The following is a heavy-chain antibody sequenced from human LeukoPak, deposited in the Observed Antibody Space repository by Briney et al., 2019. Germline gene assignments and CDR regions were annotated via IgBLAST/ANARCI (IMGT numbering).Heavy chain of an antibody. V-gene: IGHV4-59*01. Sequence: SETLSLTCTVSGGSISSYYCSWIRQPPGKGLEWIGYIYYSGSTNYNPSLKSRATISVDTSKNQFSLKLSSVTAADTAVYYCARERTGDAFDIWGQGTMVTVSS. D-gene: IGHD1/OR15-1a*01. CDR1: GGSISSYY. CDR3: ARERTGDAFDI. CDR2: IYYSGST. J-gene: IGHJ3*02.